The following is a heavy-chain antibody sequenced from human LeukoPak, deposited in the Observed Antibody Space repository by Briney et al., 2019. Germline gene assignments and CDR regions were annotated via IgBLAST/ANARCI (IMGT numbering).Heavy chain of an antibody. CDR2: INHSGST. CDR1: GASFSGYY. CDR3: ARGDFPDYSYYYMDV. V-gene: IGHV4-34*01. D-gene: IGHD3-3*01. J-gene: IGHJ6*03. Sequence: SETLSLTCAVYGASFSGYYWTWIRQPPGKGLEWIGEINHSGSTNYNPSLKSRVTISVDTSKNQFSLKLTSVTAADTVIYYCARGDFPDYSYYYMDVWGKGTTVTVAS.